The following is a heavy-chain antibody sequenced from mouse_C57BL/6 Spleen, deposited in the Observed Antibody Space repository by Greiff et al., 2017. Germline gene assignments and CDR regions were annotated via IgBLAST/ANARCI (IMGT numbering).Heavy chain of an antibody. D-gene: IGHD2-2*01. CDR2: IHPSDSDT. CDR3: AIPRTTMVTTSYAMDY. V-gene: IGHV1-74*01. J-gene: IGHJ4*01. Sequence: QVQLQQPGAELVKPGASVKVSCKASGYTFTSYWMHWVKQRPGQGLEWIGRIHPSDSDTNYNQKFKGKATLTVDKSSSTAYMQLSSLTSEDSAVYYCAIPRTTMVTTSYAMDYWGQGTSVTVSS. CDR1: GYTFTSYW.